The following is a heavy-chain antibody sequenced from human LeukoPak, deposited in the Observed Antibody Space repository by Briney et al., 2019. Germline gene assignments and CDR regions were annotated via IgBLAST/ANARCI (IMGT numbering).Heavy chain of an antibody. V-gene: IGHV4-59*01. CDR1: GGSIRSYY. D-gene: IGHD2-15*01. CDR3: ARDQSCSGGSCYPGYYFDY. CDR2: IYYSGST. Sequence: SETLSLTCTVSGGSIRSYYWSWIRQPPGKGLEWIGYIYYSGSTNYNPSLKSRVTISVDTSKNQFSLKLSSVTAADTAVYYCARDQSCSGGSCYPGYYFDYWGQGTLVTVSS. J-gene: IGHJ4*02.